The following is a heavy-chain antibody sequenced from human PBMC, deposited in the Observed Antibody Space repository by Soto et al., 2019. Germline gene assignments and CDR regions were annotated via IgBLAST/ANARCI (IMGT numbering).Heavy chain of an antibody. J-gene: IGHJ1*01. CDR2: VSAYNVNT. V-gene: IGHV1-18*01. Sequence: ASAXVSFKAAWYGFYSLGIKWCLQAPGQGPDCMCWVSAYNVNTKYAQKFQGRVTMSTDTSTRTAYMELRTLRSDDTAVYYCARDTHESWQHSFLEPWGPGTLV. CDR1: WYGFYSLG. CDR3: ARDTHESWQHSFLEP. D-gene: IGHD6-13*01.